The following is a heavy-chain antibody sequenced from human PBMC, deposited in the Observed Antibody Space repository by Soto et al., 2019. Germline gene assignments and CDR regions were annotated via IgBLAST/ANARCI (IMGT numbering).Heavy chain of an antibody. CDR2: ISYDGSNK. V-gene: IGHV3-30-3*01. J-gene: IGHJ4*02. Sequence: PGGSLRLSCAASGFTFSSYAMHWVRQAPGKGLEWVAVISYDGSNKYYADSVKGRFTISRDNSKNTLYLQMNSLRAEDTAVYYCTAGGNYVSDYWGQGTLVTVSS. CDR1: GFTFSSYA. CDR3: TAGGNYVSDY. D-gene: IGHD4-4*01.